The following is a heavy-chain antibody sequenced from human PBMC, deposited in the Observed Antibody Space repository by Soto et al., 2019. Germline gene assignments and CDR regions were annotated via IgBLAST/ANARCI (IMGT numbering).Heavy chain of an antibody. CDR3: AISGLFAPMDY. D-gene: IGHD2-21*01. Sequence: PSETLSLTCTVSGGCIGSYYWTWIRQPAGKGLEWIGHIYKSVTTNYNPSLKSRVIMSADTSKNQFSLKLSSVTAADTAVYYCAISGLFAPMDYWGQGTLVTVSS. J-gene: IGHJ4*02. CDR2: IYKSVTT. CDR1: GGCIGSYY. V-gene: IGHV4-4*07.